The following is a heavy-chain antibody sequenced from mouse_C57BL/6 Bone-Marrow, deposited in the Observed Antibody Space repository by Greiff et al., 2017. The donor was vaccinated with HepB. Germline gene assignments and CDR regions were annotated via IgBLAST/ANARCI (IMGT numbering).Heavy chain of an antibody. CDR3: ARGYYGSSPAWFAY. Sequence: QVQLQQSGAELVRPGTSVKVSCKASGYAFTNYLIEWVKQRPGQGLEWIGVINPGSGGTNYNEKFKGKATLTADKSSSTAYMQLSSLTSEDSAVYVCARGYYGSSPAWFAYWGQGTLVTVSA. CDR2: INPGSGGT. V-gene: IGHV1-54*01. D-gene: IGHD1-1*01. J-gene: IGHJ3*01. CDR1: GYAFTNYL.